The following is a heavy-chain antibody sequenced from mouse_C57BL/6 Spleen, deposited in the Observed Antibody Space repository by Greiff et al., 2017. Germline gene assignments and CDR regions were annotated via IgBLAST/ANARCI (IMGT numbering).Heavy chain of an antibody. D-gene: IGHD1-1*01. CDR3: ASRYYGSGGYFDY. CDR1: GYTFTSYW. J-gene: IGHJ2*01. V-gene: IGHV1-50*01. CDR2: LDPSDSYT. Sequence: VQLQQPGAELVKPGASVKLSCKASGYTFTSYWMQWVKQRPGQGLEWIGELDPSDSYTNYNQKFKGKATLTVDTSSSTAYMKLSSLTSEDSAVYYCASRYYGSGGYFDYWGQGTTLTVSS.